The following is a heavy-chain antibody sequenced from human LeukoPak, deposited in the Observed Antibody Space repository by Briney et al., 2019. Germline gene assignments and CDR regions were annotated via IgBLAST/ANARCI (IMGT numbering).Heavy chain of an antibody. CDR2: INHSGST. J-gene: IGHJ4*02. D-gene: IGHD3-3*01. Sequence: SETLSLTCAVYGGSFSGYYWSWIRQPPGKGLEWIGEINHSGSTNYNPSLKSRVTISVDTSKNQFSLKLSSVTAADTAVYYCALTTRFDFWSGYYPSDYWGQGTLVTVSS. CDR3: ALTTRFDFWSGYYPSDY. V-gene: IGHV4-34*01. CDR1: GGSFSGYY.